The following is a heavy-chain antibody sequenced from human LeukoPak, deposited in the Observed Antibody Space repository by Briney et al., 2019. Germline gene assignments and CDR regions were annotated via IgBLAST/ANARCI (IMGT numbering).Heavy chain of an antibody. D-gene: IGHD3-10*01. CDR1: GGSISSYY. CDR3: ASKQRECIRPNP. J-gene: IGHJ5*02. Sequence: SETLSLTCTVSGGSISSYYWSWIRQPPGKGLEWIGYIYYSGSTNYNPSLESRVTISVDTSKNQFSLKLSSVTAADTAVYYCASKQRECIRPNP. V-gene: IGHV4-59*01. CDR2: IYYSGST.